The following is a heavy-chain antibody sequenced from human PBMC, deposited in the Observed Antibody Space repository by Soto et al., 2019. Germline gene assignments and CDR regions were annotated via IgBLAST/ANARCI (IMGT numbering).Heavy chain of an antibody. CDR2: ISSSSSYI. J-gene: IGHJ6*04. CDR1: GFTFSSYS. Sequence: GGSLRLSCAASGFTFSSYSMNWVRQAPGKGLEWVSSISSSSSYIYYADSVKGRFTISRDNAKNSLYLQMNSLRAEDTAVYYCARGSYDSSDLRAALYYYYYGMDVWGKGTMVTVSS. D-gene: IGHD3-22*01. V-gene: IGHV3-21*01. CDR3: ARGSYDSSDLRAALYYYYYGMDV.